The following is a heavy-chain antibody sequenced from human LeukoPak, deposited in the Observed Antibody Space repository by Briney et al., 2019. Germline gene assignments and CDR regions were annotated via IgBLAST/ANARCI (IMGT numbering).Heavy chain of an antibody. CDR3: AKDLGSGYYPDY. Sequence: GGPLRLSCAASGFTFSSYGMPWVRQAPGKGLEWVAVISYDGSNKYYADSVKGRFTISRDNSKNTLYLQMNSLRAEDTAVYYCAKDLGSGYYPDYWGQGTLVTVSS. V-gene: IGHV3-30*18. J-gene: IGHJ4*02. CDR1: GFTFSSYG. D-gene: IGHD3-22*01. CDR2: ISYDGSNK.